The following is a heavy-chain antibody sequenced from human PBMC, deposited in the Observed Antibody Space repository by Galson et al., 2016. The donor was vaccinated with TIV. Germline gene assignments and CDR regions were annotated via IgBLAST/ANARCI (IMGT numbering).Heavy chain of an antibody. J-gene: IGHJ3*02. Sequence: SLRLSCAASAFSLSRHAMSWVRQAPGKGLEWVSAISGSGVDTYYADSVKGRFSISRDNGRNLLYLDMSSLRAEDSAVDYCARAYDSSGYYRVGGALDIWGRGTMVTVSS. CDR3: ARAYDSSGYYRVGGALDI. CDR1: AFSLSRHA. CDR2: ISGSGVDT. D-gene: IGHD3-22*01. V-gene: IGHV3-23*01.